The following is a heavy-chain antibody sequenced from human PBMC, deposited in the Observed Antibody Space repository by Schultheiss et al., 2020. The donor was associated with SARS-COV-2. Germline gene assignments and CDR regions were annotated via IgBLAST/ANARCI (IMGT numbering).Heavy chain of an antibody. CDR3: AKAFGGYGSGSYSPSDY. D-gene: IGHD3-10*01. V-gene: IGHV3-48*03. CDR2: ISSSGSTI. Sequence: GGSLRLSCAASGFTFSSYEMNWVRQAPGKGLEWVSYISSSGSTIYYADSVKGRFTISRDNAKNSLYLQMNSLRAEDTAVYYCAKAFGGYGSGSYSPSDYWGQGTLVTVSS. J-gene: IGHJ4*02. CDR1: GFTFSSYE.